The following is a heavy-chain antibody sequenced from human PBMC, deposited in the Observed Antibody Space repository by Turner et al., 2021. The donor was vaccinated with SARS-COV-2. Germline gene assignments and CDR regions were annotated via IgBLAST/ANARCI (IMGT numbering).Heavy chain of an antibody. CDR2: CDHEEGET. CDR1: GYTLTELS. D-gene: IGHD3-22*01. CDR3: ATGGYYDSSGYWN. Sequence: QVQLVQSGAEVKTPGASVKVSCKVSGYTLTELSMHWVRQSPGKGLEWMGGCDHEEGETIYAQKFKGRVTMNEDTTTDTADMELSSLRSEDTAVYYCATGGYYDSSGYWNWGQGTLVTVSS. V-gene: IGHV1-24*01. J-gene: IGHJ4*02.